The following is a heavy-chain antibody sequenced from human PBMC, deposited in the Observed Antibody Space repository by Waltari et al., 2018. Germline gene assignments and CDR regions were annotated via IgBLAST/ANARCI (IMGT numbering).Heavy chain of an antibody. Sequence: MQLLESGGGLVQPGGSLRLSCAASGFTFSSYALSWVRQAPGKGLEWVSAVSGSGGSTDYADSVKGRFTISRDNSKNTLYLQMNSLRAEDTAVYYCATQQLDYFDYWGQGTLVTVSS. D-gene: IGHD6-13*01. CDR3: ATQQLDYFDY. V-gene: IGHV3-23*01. J-gene: IGHJ4*02. CDR1: GFTFSSYA. CDR2: VSGSGGST.